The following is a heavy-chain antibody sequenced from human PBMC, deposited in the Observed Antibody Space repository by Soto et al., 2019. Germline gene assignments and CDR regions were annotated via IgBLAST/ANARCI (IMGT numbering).Heavy chain of an antibody. CDR1: GRSMSSNY. D-gene: IGHD3-16*01. J-gene: IGHJ4*02. CDR3: ASYRGALYFES. CDR2: VFYGGT. Sequence: PSETLSLTCSVSGRSMSSNYWSWIQQSPDKGLEWLGYVFYGGTDYNPSLGGRASMSVETSKSQFSLKLTSVTVADTAVYYCASYRGALYFESWGPGILVTVSS. V-gene: IGHV4-59*01.